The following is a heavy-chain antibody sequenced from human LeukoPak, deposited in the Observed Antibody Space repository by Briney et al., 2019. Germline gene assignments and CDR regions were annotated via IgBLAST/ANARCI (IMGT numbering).Heavy chain of an antibody. CDR2: ISGSGGST. V-gene: IGHV3-23*01. CDR1: GFTFSSYA. CDR3: AKALIPFYYGSGSYPLDN. Sequence: PGGSLRLSCAASGFTFSSYAMSWVRQAPGKGLEWVSAISGSGGSTYYPDSVKGRFTISRDSSKNTLYLQMNSLRAEDTAVYYSAKALIPFYYGSGSYPLDNWGQGTLVTVSS. J-gene: IGHJ4*02. D-gene: IGHD3-10*01.